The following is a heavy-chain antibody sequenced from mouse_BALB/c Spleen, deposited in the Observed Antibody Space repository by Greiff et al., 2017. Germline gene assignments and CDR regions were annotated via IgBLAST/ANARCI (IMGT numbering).Heavy chain of an antibody. CDR2: IYPGDGDT. D-gene: IGHD2-1*01. CDR1: GYAFSSYW. J-gene: IGHJ4*01. V-gene: IGHV1-80*01. Sequence: QVQLQQSGAELVRPGSSVKISCKASGYAFSSYWMNWVKQRPGQGLEWIGQIYPGDGDTNYNGKFKGKATLTADKSSSTAYMQLSSLTSEDSAVYYCARSNGKSYAMDYWGQGTSVTVSS. CDR3: ARSNGKSYAMDY.